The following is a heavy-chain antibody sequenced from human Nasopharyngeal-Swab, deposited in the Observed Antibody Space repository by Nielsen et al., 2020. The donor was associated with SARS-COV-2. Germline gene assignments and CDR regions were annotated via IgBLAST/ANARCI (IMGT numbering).Heavy chain of an antibody. J-gene: IGHJ4*02. CDR3: ARDYGDFYFDY. V-gene: IGHV3-53*01. CDR2: IYSGGST. Sequence: GGSLRLSCVVPGFSVSSNYMSWVRQAPGKGLEWVSVIYSGGSTYYADSVKGRFTISRDNSKNTLYLQMNSLRAEDTAVYYCARDYGDFYFDYWGQGTLVTVSS. CDR1: GFSVSSNY. D-gene: IGHD4-17*01.